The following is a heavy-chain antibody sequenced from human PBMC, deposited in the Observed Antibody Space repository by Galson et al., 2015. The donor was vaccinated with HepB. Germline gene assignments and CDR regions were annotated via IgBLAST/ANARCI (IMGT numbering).Heavy chain of an antibody. CDR1: GYTFTRHG. D-gene: IGHD3-10*01. CDR3: ASDVDGVLDL. V-gene: IGHV1-18*01. J-gene: IGHJ5*02. CDR2: ISSYRGNT. Sequence: SVKVSCKASGYTFTRHGISWVRQAPGQGLEWVGWISSYRGNTKYAQKFQGRVTMTKDTSTSTVYMEVRSLRFDDTAVYYCASDVDGVLDLWGQGTVVTVSS.